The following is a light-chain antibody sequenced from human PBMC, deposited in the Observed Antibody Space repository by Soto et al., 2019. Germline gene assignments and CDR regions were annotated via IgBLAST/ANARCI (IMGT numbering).Light chain of an antibody. Sequence: DIQITQSPSTLSSSVRERFTITCRASQSISSWLAWYQQKPGKAPKLLIYDASSLESGVPSRFSGSGSGTEFTLTISSLQPDDFATYYCQQYNSYSPTFGQGTKVDI. J-gene: IGKJ1*01. CDR3: QQYNSYSPT. CDR1: QSISSW. CDR2: DAS. V-gene: IGKV1-5*01.